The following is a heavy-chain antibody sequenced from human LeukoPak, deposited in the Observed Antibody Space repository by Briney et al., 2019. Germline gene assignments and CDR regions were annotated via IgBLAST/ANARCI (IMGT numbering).Heavy chain of an antibody. CDR2: IWYDGSNK. D-gene: IGHD3-22*01. CDR1: GFTFSSYG. CDR3: ARDSRGTYYYDSSGYAPFYYFDY. Sequence: GGSLRLSCAASGFTFSSYGMHWVRQAPGKGLEWVAVIWYDGSNKYYADSVKGRFTISRDNSKNTLYLQMNSLRAEDTAVYYCARDSRGTYYYDSSGYAPFYYFDYWGQGTLVTVSS. V-gene: IGHV3-33*01. J-gene: IGHJ4*02.